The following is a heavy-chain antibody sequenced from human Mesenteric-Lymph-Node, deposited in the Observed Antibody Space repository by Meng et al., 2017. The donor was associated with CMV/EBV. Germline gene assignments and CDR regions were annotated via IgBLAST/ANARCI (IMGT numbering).Heavy chain of an antibody. CDR3: ARDELRYCSDTSCYEALTGQRGWFDP. CDR1: GFTFSTYA. J-gene: IGHJ5*02. D-gene: IGHD2-2*01. CDR2: ISSDGNKE. V-gene: IGHV3-30*09. Sequence: GGSLRLSCAVSGFTFSTYAMHWVRQAPGKGLEWVAIISSDGNKEHTADSVRGRLAISRDNSKNTLYLQMNSLRTEDTAVYYCARDELRYCSDTSCYEALTGQRGWFDPWGQGTLVTVSS.